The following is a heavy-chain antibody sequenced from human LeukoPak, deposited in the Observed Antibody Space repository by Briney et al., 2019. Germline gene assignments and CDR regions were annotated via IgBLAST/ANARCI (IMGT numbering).Heavy chain of an antibody. J-gene: IGHJ6*02. V-gene: IGHV1-2*02. Sequence: VASVKVSCKASGYTFTGYYMHWVRQAPGQGLEWMGWISPNNGGANFAQKFQGRVTMTRDTSISTAYMELSSLTSDDTAVYYCARDQATTATYYYYAMDVWGQGTTVTVSS. D-gene: IGHD4-17*01. CDR2: ISPNNGGA. CDR3: ARDQATTATYYYYAMDV. CDR1: GYTFTGYY.